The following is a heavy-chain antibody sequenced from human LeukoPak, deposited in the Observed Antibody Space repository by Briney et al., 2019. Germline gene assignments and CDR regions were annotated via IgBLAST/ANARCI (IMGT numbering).Heavy chain of an antibody. CDR3: ARHSSDRSWYEVGGPYFDY. V-gene: IGHV4-59*08. Sequence: SETLSLTCTVSGGSISSYYWSWIRQPPGKGLEWIGYIYYSGSTNYNPSLKSRVTISVDTSKNQFSLKLSSVTAADTAVYYCARHSSDRSWYEVGGPYFDYWGQGTLVTVSS. D-gene: IGHD6-13*01. CDR2: IYYSGST. J-gene: IGHJ4*02. CDR1: GGSISSYY.